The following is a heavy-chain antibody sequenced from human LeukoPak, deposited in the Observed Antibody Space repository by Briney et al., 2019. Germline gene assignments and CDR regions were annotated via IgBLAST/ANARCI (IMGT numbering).Heavy chain of an antibody. V-gene: IGHV5-51*01. D-gene: IGHD1-1*01. CDR2: FHPGDSDS. CDR3: VRHPPGAGFDY. J-gene: IGHJ4*02. Sequence: GESLQISCEASGYTFTKQWIGWVRQMPGKGLEWMGMFHPGDSDSKYSPSFQGQVTISVDNSINTAYLQWNSLKASDTAIYYCVRHPPGAGFDYWGQGTLVTVSS. CDR1: GYTFTKQW.